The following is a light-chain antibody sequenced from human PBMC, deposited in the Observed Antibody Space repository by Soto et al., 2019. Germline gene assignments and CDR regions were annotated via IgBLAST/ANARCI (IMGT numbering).Light chain of an antibody. CDR1: QSVFYSSNNKHS. CDR3: QQYYRTPLT. CDR2: WAS. Sequence: TVLPQFPDTLAVPLRERATINCKSSQSVFYSSNNKHSLAWYQQKPGQPPKLLIYWASTRASGVPDRFSGSGSGTDFTLPISSLQAEDVAVYYCQQYYRTPLTFGGGTKVDIK. J-gene: IGKJ4*01. V-gene: IGKV4-1*01.